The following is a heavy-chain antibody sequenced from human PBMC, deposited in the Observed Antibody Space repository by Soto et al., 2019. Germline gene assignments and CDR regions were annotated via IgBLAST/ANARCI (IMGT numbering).Heavy chain of an antibody. Sequence: TSETLSLTCTVSGGSLSSSSYYWGWIRQPPGKGLEWIGSIYYSGSTYYNPSLKSRVTISVDTSKNQFSLKLSSVTAADTAVYYCACIFSGGYGYGFYYYGMDVWGQGTTVPSP. CDR2: IYYSGST. V-gene: IGHV4-39*01. D-gene: IGHD5-18*01. CDR3: ACIFSGGYGYGFYYYGMDV. CDR1: GGSLSSSSYY. J-gene: IGHJ6*02.